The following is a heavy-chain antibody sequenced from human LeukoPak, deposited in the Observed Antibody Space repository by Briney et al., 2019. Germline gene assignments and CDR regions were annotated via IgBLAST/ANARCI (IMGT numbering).Heavy chain of an antibody. CDR2: IYYSGST. J-gene: IGHJ4*02. CDR3: ARWTGSFDS. D-gene: IGHD3/OR15-3a*01. Sequence: SETLSLTCTVSGGSISSGGYYWNWIRQHPGKGLEWIGFIYYSGSTYYNPSLKSRVIMSVDTSKNQFSLKLSSVTAADTAVYYCARWTGSFDSRGQGTLVTVSS. V-gene: IGHV4-31*03. CDR1: GGSISSGGYY.